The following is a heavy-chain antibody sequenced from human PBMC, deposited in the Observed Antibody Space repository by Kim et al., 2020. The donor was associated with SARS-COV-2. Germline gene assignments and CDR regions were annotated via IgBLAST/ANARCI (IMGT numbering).Heavy chain of an antibody. D-gene: IGHD1-26*01. Sequence: GGSLRLSCAASGFTISTDYMSWVRQAPGKGLEWVSVIYSGGSTYYADSVKGRFTISRDNFKNTLYLQINSLRVEDTAVYYCSRGREESWGQGTLVNVSS. J-gene: IGHJ4*02. CDR3: SRGREES. V-gene: IGHV3-66*01. CDR2: IYSGGST. CDR1: GFTISTDY.